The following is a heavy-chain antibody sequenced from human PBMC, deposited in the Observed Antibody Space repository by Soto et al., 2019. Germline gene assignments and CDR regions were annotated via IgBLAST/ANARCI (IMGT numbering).Heavy chain of an antibody. CDR1: GFTFSSYA. D-gene: IGHD2-21*02. V-gene: IGHV3-30-3*01. J-gene: IGHJ4*02. Sequence: QVQLVESGGGVVQPGRSLRLSCAASGFTFSSYAMHWVRQAPGKGLEWVAVISYDGSNKYYADSVKGRFTISRDNSKNTLYLQMNSLRAEDTAVYYCAREPLRRYGGNSDFDYWGQGTLVTVSS. CDR2: ISYDGSNK. CDR3: AREPLRRYGGNSDFDY.